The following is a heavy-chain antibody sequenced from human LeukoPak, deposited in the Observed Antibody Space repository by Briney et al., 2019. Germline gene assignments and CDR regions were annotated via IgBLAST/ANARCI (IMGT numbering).Heavy chain of an antibody. D-gene: IGHD6-13*01. CDR3: VKHVGSRWSNNRFDP. J-gene: IGHJ5*02. CDR2: VSRFGGTT. CDR1: GFTFDSYA. V-gene: IGHV3-23*01. Sequence: GGSLRLSCAASGFTFDSYAMSWVRQAPGKGLEWVSAVSRFGGTTYYADSAKGRFTISRDNSNNTVYLQMNSLRVGDTALYYCVKHVGSRWSNNRFDPWGQGTLVTVSS.